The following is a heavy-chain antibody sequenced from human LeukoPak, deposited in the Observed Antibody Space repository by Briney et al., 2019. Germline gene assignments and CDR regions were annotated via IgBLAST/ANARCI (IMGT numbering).Heavy chain of an antibody. V-gene: IGHV4-39*07. Sequence: RASETLSLTCTVSGGSISSGSYYWSWIRQPPGKGLEWIGSIYHSGSTYYNPSLKSRVTISVDTSKNQFSLKLSSVTAADTAVYYCVGMGLRFRDFDYWGQGTLVTVFS. CDR1: GGSISSGSYY. J-gene: IGHJ4*02. CDR2: IYHSGST. CDR3: VGMGLRFRDFDY. D-gene: IGHD3-16*01.